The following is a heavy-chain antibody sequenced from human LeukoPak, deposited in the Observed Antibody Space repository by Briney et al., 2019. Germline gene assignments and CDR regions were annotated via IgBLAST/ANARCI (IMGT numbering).Heavy chain of an antibody. CDR2: ISGSGGST. V-gene: IGHV3-23*01. Sequence: GGSLRLSCVGSGFTFSNYAIHCIRQARGKGLEWVSAISGSGGSTYYADSVKGRFTISRDNSKNTLYLQMNSLRAEDTAVYYCAKSMEWLLFLSHFDYWGQGTLVTVSS. J-gene: IGHJ4*02. CDR1: GFTFSNYA. D-gene: IGHD3-3*01. CDR3: AKSMEWLLFLSHFDY.